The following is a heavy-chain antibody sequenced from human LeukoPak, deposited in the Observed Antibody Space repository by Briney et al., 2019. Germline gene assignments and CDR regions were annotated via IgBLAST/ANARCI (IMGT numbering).Heavy chain of an antibody. J-gene: IGHJ3*02. CDR1: GFSFSSYG. V-gene: IGHV3-30*02. CDR3: ARDHGYSYGYGAFDI. CDR2: IRYDGSNK. D-gene: IGHD5-18*01. Sequence: GGSLRLSCAASGFSFSSYGMHWVRQAPGKGLEWVAFIRYDGSNKSHADSVKGRFTISRDNSKNTLYLQMNSLRAEDTAVYYCARDHGYSYGYGAFDIWGQGTMVTVSS.